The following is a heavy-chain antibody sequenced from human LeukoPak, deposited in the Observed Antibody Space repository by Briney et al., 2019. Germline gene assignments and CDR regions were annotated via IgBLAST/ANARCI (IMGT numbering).Heavy chain of an antibody. J-gene: IGHJ6*02. D-gene: IGHD4-11*01. CDR2: ISWNSGSI. Sequence: PGRSLRLSCAASGFTFDDYAMHWVRQAPGKGLEWVSGISWNSGSIGYADSVKGRFTISRDNAKNSLYLQMNSLRAEDTALYHCAKDTTSYSNYEQVSYYYYGMDVWGQGTTVTVSS. V-gene: IGHV3-9*01. CDR1: GFTFDDYA. CDR3: AKDTTSYSNYEQVSYYYYGMDV.